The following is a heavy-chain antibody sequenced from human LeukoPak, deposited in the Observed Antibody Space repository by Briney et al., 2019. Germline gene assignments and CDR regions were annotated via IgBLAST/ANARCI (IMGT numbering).Heavy chain of an antibody. CDR2: INHGGST. J-gene: IGHJ4*02. V-gene: IGHV4-34*01. CDR3: AAYYYDSSGYFDY. D-gene: IGHD3-22*01. CDR1: GGSFSGYY. Sequence: PSETLSLTCAVYGGSFSGYYWSWIRQPPGKGLEWIGEINHGGSTNYNPSLKSRVTISVDTSKNQFSLKLSSVTAADTAVYYCAAYYYDSSGYFDYWGQGTLVTVSS.